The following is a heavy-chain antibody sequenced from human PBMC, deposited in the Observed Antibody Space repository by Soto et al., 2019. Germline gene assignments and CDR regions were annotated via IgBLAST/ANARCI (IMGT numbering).Heavy chain of an antibody. D-gene: IGHD5-12*01. Sequence: QVQLLESGGGVVQPGRSLRLSCSASGFIFKSYDMHWVRQAPGKGLDWVAMISFNGSQKTYADSVRGRFTISRDNSKNTLYLQMSSLRGEDTALYFCARNYRGYSGNPDAFDFWGQGTMVTVS. J-gene: IGHJ3*01. CDR3: ARNYRGYSGNPDAFDF. CDR1: GFIFKSYD. V-gene: IGHV3-33*01. CDR2: ISFNGSQK.